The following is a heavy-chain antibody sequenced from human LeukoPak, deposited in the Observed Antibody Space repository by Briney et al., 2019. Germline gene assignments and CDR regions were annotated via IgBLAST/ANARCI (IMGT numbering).Heavy chain of an antibody. CDR3: ARGASVRSGTFDI. Sequence: SETLSLTCTVSGASIRTHFWSWIRQPPGKGLEWIGYLYYTGTTNYNPSLKSRLTISVDTSKNQLSLRLTSVTAADAAVYYCARGASVRSGTFDIWGQGTMVTVSS. CDR2: LYYTGTT. CDR1: GASIRTHF. V-gene: IGHV4-59*11. D-gene: IGHD4-11*01. J-gene: IGHJ3*02.